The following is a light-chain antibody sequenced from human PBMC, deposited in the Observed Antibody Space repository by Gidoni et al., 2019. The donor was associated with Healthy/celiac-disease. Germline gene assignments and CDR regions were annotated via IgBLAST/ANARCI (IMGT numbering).Light chain of an antibody. V-gene: IGKV2-28*01. J-gene: IGKJ1*01. CDR1: QSLLHSNGYNY. CDR3: MQDLQNPRT. CDR2: LGS. Sequence: DIVMIPSPLSLPVTPGEPASISCRSSQSLLHSNGYNYLDWYLQKPGQSPQLLIYLGSNRASEVPDRFSGSGSGTDFTLKISRVEAEDVGVYYCMQDLQNPRTFGQGTKVEIK.